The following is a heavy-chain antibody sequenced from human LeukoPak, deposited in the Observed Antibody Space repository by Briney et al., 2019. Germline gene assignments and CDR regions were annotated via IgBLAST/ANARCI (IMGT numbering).Heavy chain of an antibody. CDR2: INPRTGAT. J-gene: IGHJ5*02. D-gene: IGHD1-26*01. CDR3: ARAGRSLQMSVWFDP. Sequence: PGASVKVSCKASGYTFTDYYMHWVRQAPGQGLEWMGYINPRTGATYYAENFQGRVTMTRDTSINTAYLEMRFDDTAMYYCARAGRSLQMSVWFDPWGPGTLVIVSS. V-gene: IGHV1-2*02. CDR1: GYTFTDYY.